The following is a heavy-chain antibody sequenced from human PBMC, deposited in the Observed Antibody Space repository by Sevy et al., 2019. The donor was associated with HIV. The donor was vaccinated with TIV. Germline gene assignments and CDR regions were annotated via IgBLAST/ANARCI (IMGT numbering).Heavy chain of an antibody. CDR1: GFTFNIYS. CDR2: MSSSSSYI. Sequence: GGSLRLSCAASGFTFNIYSMNWVRQAPGKGLEWVSSMSSSSSYIYYADSVKGRFTISRDNAKNSLYLQMNSLRAEDTAVYYCASVIVTTYNIDYWGQGTLVTVSS. V-gene: IGHV3-21*01. J-gene: IGHJ4*02. CDR3: ASVIVTTYNIDY. D-gene: IGHD4-4*01.